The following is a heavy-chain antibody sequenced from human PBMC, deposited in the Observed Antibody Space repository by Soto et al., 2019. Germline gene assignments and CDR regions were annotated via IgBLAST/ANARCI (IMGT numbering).Heavy chain of an antibody. V-gene: IGHV1-24*01. Sequence: ASVKVSCKVSGYTLTELSMHWVRQAPGKGLEWMGGIVPIFGTTNYAQKFQGRVTITADESTSTAYMELSSLRSEDTAVYYCARDQADTGPYYGMDVWGQGTTVTVSS. D-gene: IGHD5-18*01. J-gene: IGHJ6*02. CDR2: IVPIFGTT. CDR1: GYTLTELS. CDR3: ARDQADTGPYYGMDV.